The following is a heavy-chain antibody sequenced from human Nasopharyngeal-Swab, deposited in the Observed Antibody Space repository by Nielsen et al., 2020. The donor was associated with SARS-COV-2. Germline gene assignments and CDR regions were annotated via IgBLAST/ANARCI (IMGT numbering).Heavy chain of an antibody. CDR3: ARLKYDFWNGPPEDY. D-gene: IGHD3-3*01. V-gene: IGHV3-7*01. CDR2: IKQDGSEI. Sequence: GESLKISCAASGFTFSNYWMSWVRQAPGKGLEWVANIKQDGSEIYYVDSLKGRFTISRDNAKNSLYLQMNSLRAEDTAVYYRARLKYDFWNGPPEDYWGQGTLVTVSS. J-gene: IGHJ4*02. CDR1: GFTFSNYW.